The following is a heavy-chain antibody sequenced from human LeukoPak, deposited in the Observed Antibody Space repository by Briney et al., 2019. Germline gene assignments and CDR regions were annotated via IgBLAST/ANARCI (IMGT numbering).Heavy chain of an antibody. CDR3: VRDGRKSRVVDIVRKKETGYYYYMDV. Sequence: GGSLRLSCAASGFTFSSYWMSWVRQAPGKGLEWVANINQDGSEKYYVDSVKGRFTISRDNAKNALYRQVNSLRAEDTAVFSCVRDGRKSRVVDIVRKKETGYYYYMDVWGKGTTVTVSS. D-gene: IGHD2-2*03. CDR1: GFTFSSYW. V-gene: IGHV3-7*01. CDR2: INQDGSEK. J-gene: IGHJ6*03.